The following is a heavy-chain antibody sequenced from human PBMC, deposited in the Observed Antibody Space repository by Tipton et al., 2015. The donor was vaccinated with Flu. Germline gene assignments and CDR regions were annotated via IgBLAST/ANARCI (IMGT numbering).Heavy chain of an antibody. CDR2: INHSGST. CDR3: ASKNYYDVGGWSTTDY. J-gene: IGHJ4*02. V-gene: IGHV4-34*01. Sequence: TLSLTCTVSGGSLSSYYWSWIRQPPGKGLEWIGEINHSGSTNYNPSLKSRVTISADTSKNQFSLRLSSVTAADTAVYYCASKNYYDVGGWSTTDYWGQGTLVTVSS. D-gene: IGHD3-22*01. CDR1: GGSLSSYY.